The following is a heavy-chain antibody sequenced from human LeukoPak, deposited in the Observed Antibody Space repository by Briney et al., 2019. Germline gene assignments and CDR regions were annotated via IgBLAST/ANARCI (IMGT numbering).Heavy chain of an antibody. D-gene: IGHD3-16*02. CDR3: ARAGEITFGGVIVSAEYFQH. CDR2: INHSGRT. J-gene: IGHJ1*01. Sequence: SETLSLTCAVYGGSFSGYYWSWIRQPPGKGLEWIGEINHSGRTNYNPSLKSRVTISVDTSKNQFSLKLSSVTAADTAVYYCARAGEITFGGVIVSAEYFQHWGQGTLVTVSS. V-gene: IGHV4-34*01. CDR1: GGSFSGYY.